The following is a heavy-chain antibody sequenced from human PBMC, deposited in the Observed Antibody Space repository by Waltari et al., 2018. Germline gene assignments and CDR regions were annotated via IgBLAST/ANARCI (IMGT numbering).Heavy chain of an antibody. D-gene: IGHD4-17*01. CDR2: INHRESP. Sequence: QVQLQQWGAGLLKPSETLSLTCAVYGGSFSGYYWSGIRQPPGKGLEGMGEINHRESPNYHPSLKSRVTISVDTSKNQFSLKLSSVTAADTAVYYCARVLDYGIDYWGQGTLVTVSS. CDR3: ARVLDYGIDY. CDR1: GGSFSGYY. V-gene: IGHV4-34*01. J-gene: IGHJ4*02.